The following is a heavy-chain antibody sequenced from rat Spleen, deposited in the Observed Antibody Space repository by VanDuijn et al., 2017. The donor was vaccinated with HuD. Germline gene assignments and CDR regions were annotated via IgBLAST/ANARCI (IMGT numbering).Heavy chain of an antibody. CDR2: INGAGST. Sequence: EVQLQESGPGLVKPSQSLSLTCSVTAYSITSSYRWNWIRKFPGNKLEWMGYINGAGSTNYNPSLKSRISITRDTSKNQFFLQMDSLRSEDTATYYCARAGYLRDWYFDFWGPGTMVTVSS. V-gene: IGHV3-3*01. D-gene: IGHD2-2*01. J-gene: IGHJ1*01. CDR1: AYSITSSYR. CDR3: ARAGYLRDWYFDF.